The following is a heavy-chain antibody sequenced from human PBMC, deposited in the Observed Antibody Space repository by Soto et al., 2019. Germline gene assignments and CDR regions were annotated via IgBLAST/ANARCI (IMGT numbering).Heavy chain of an antibody. V-gene: IGHV3-23*01. CDR2: ISGSGGST. D-gene: IGHD5-12*01. Sequence: EVQLLESGGGLVQPGGSLRLSCAASGVTFSSYARSWVRQAPGKGLEWVSAISGSGGSTYYADSVKGRFTISRDNSKNTLYLQMNSLRAEDTAVYYCAKEVGGGYNYLDYWGQGTLVTVSS. J-gene: IGHJ4*02. CDR1: GVTFSSYA. CDR3: AKEVGGGYNYLDY.